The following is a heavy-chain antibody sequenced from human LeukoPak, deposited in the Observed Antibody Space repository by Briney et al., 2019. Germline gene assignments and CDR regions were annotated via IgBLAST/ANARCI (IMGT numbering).Heavy chain of an antibody. Sequence: ASVKVSCKVSGYTLTELSMHWVRQAPGKGLEWMGGSDPEDGETIYAQKFQGRVTMTEDTSTDTAYMELSSLRSEDTAVYYCATWDMVRGVKQASDYWGQGTLVTVSS. CDR1: GYTLTELS. CDR2: SDPEDGET. V-gene: IGHV1-24*01. J-gene: IGHJ4*02. CDR3: ATWDMVRGVKQASDY. D-gene: IGHD3-10*01.